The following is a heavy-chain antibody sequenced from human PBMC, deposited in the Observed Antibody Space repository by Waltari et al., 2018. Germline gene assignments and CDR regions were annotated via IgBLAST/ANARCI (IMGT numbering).Heavy chain of an antibody. CDR3: ARGPSFLSAYSSGWPHFDN. CDR2: ISGSNGDT. Sequence: QVQLVQSGPAVQKPGASVKVSCKASGYPFSHLGLSWVRKAAGQGPEWMGWISGSNGDTSYAQKIQGRVTMTTDTPTNTAYMELRSLRSDDTAVYYCARGPSFLSAYSSGWPHFDNWGQGTLVTVSS. D-gene: IGHD6-19*01. CDR1: GYPFSHLG. J-gene: IGHJ4*02. V-gene: IGHV1-18*01.